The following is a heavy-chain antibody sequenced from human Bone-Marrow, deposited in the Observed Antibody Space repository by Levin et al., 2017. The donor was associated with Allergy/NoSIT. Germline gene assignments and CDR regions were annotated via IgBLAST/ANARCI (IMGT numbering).Heavy chain of an antibody. Sequence: GSLRLSCTVSGGSITNNNFWAWIRQSPRRGLEWIGSIYNDGTTYYNTSLKSRVTMSVDTSKNQFSLKLSSVTAADTAVYYCARQAFYDFWRPFNWFDPWGHGTLVTVSS. V-gene: IGHV4-39*01. CDR3: ARQAFYDFWRPFNWFDP. CDR2: IYNDGTT. CDR1: GGSITNNNF. D-gene: IGHD3-3*01. J-gene: IGHJ5*02.